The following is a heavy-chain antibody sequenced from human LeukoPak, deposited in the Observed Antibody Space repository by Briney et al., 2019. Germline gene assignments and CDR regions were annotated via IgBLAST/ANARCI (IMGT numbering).Heavy chain of an antibody. V-gene: IGHV4-34*01. CDR3: ARGHPRRSITIFGARRGWLDY. CDR2: INHSGST. J-gene: IGHJ4*02. Sequence: KTSETLSLTCAVYGGSFSGYYWSWIRQPPGKGLEWIGEINHSGSTNYNPSLKSRVTISVDTSKNQFSLKLSSVTAADTAVCYCARGHPRRSITIFGARRGWLDYWGQGTLVTVSS. CDR1: GGSFSGYY. D-gene: IGHD3-3*01.